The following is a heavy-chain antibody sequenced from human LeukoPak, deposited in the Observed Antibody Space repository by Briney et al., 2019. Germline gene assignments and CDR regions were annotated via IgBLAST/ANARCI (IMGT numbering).Heavy chain of an antibody. J-gene: IGHJ5*02. Sequence: GGSLRLSCAASGFTFSSYAMHWVRQAPGKGLEWVAVISYDGSNKYYADSVKGRFTISRDNSKNTLYLQMNSLRAEDTAVYYCASNRYCSSTSCYDGDWFDPWGQGTLVTVSS. CDR3: ASNRYCSSTSCYDGDWFDP. CDR2: ISYDGSNK. V-gene: IGHV3-30*01. D-gene: IGHD2-2*01. CDR1: GFTFSSYA.